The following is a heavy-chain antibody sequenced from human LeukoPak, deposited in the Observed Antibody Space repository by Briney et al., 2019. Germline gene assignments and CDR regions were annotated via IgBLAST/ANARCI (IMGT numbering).Heavy chain of an antibody. Sequence: ASVKVSCKASGYTFTSYDISWVRQAPGQGVEWMGWISAYNSNTNYAQKLQGRVTMTTDTSTSTAYMELRSLRSDDTAVYYCARVNMAVVVNDYWGQGTLVTVSS. CDR2: ISAYNSNT. V-gene: IGHV1-18*01. J-gene: IGHJ4*02. D-gene: IGHD3-22*01. CDR1: GYTFTSYD. CDR3: ARVNMAVVVNDY.